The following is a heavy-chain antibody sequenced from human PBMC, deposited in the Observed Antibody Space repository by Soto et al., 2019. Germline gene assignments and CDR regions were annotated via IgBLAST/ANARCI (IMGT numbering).Heavy chain of an antibody. V-gene: IGHV3-74*01. Sequence: EVLLVESGGDLVQPGGSPRLSCAASGFNFNFYWMHWVRQAPGKGLVWVSRINGDGSTADYADSVKGRFTISRDNAKNTLFLQMDSLRVEDTAVYYCVRDSPTNLEDADTVASWFDPWGQGTLVTVSS. CDR1: GFNFNFYW. CDR2: INGDGSTA. D-gene: IGHD5-12*01. J-gene: IGHJ5*02. CDR3: VRDSPTNLEDADTVASWFDP.